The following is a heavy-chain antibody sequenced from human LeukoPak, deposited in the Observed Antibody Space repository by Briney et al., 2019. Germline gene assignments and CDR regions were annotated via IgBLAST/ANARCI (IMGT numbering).Heavy chain of an antibody. J-gene: IGHJ4*02. CDR2: VNTNSGRI. CDR3: VGEFGSNSEFDY. CDR1: GFTFSSYN. V-gene: IGHV3-48*02. Sequence: QSGGSLRLSCAASGFTFSSYNMHWVRQAPGKGLEWISSVNTNSGRIYYADSVKGRFTISRDNAEKSVSLHMSSLRDEGTAVYYCVGEFGSNSEFDYWGQGTLVAVSS. D-gene: IGHD4/OR15-4a*01.